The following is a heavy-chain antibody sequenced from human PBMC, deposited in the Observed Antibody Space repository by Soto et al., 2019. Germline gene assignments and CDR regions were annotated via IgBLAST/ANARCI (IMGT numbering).Heavy chain of an antibody. CDR2: MDYNGST. Sequence: QVQLQESGPGLVKPSETLSLTCAVSGGSVSSSFYFWSWIRQPPGKGLEWIGYMDYNGSTSYNPSLNSGVTISVDTSKTQFSLRLSSVTAADTAVYYCARGTGYGWSDPWGQGTLVTVSS. CDR1: GGSVSSSFYF. V-gene: IGHV4-61*01. J-gene: IGHJ5*02. CDR3: ARGTGYGWSDP. D-gene: IGHD5-18*01.